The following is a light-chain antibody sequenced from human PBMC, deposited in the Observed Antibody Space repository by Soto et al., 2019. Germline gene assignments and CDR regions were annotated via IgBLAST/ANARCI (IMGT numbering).Light chain of an antibody. J-gene: IGKJ1*01. CDR1: QGISNY. Sequence: DIQMNQSACAMSASVGDRVTITCRASQGISNYLAWFQQQPGKVPGRLIHAASTLHRGVPSRFSGSGSGSEFTLTMSSLQPEDFATSYCLQHSGYPLTFGQGTNV. V-gene: IGKV1-17*03. CDR2: AAS. CDR3: LQHSGYPLT.